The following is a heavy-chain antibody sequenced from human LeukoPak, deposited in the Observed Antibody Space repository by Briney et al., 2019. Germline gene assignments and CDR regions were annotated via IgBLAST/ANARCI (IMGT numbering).Heavy chain of an antibody. V-gene: IGHV1-2*02. CDR2: INPNSGGT. J-gene: IGHJ4*02. CDR1: GYTFTCYY. CDR3: ARGPGYYDSSGYYLI. D-gene: IGHD3-22*01. Sequence: ASVKVSCKASGYTFTCYYMHWVRQAPGQGLEWMGWINPNSGGTNYAQKFQGRVTMTRDTSISTAYMELSRLRSDDTAVYYCARGPGYYDSSGYYLIWGQGTLVTVSS.